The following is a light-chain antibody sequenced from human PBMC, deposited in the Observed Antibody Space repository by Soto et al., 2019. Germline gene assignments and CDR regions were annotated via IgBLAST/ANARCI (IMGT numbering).Light chain of an antibody. J-gene: IGKJ3*01. CDR3: QHYSDSPIT. V-gene: IGKV3-15*01. CDR2: GAG. Sequence: EVVMTQSPVILSVSPGESATLSCRASQSVGKNLAWSQQRPGQAPRLLIHGAGARPSGVPARFSGSGSGTDFSLAIVSLQSDDFSVYYCQHYSDSPITLGPGTTADLK. CDR1: QSVGKN.